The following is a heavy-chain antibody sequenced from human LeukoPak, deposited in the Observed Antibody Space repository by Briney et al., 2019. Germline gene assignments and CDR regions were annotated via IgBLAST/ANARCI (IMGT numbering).Heavy chain of an antibody. CDR2: KSYDGSNK. J-gene: IGHJ4*02. CDR1: GFTFSIDG. D-gene: IGHD3-10*01. Sequence: GGSLRLSCAASGFTFSIDGMHWVRQAPGKGLERVAVKSYDGSNKYYADSVKGRFTISRDNSKNTLYLQMNSLRAEDTAVYYCAKGPYGSGSYYTDYWGQGTLVTVSS. CDR3: AKGPYGSGSYYTDY. V-gene: IGHV3-30*18.